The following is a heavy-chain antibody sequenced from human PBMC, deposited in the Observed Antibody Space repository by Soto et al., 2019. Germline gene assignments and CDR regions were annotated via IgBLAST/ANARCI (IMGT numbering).Heavy chain of an antibody. D-gene: IGHD3-9*01. J-gene: IGHJ6*02. V-gene: IGHV4-4*07. CDR2: VSTSGAT. CDR1: DDFISSYY. Sequence: SETLSLTCTVSDDFISSYYWNWIRQPAGKGLEWIGRVSTSGATNYNPSLESRVTMSVDTSKKQFSLKLTSATAADTAVYFCARADYEILTGSYAMDVWGQGTTVTVSS. CDR3: ARADYEILTGSYAMDV.